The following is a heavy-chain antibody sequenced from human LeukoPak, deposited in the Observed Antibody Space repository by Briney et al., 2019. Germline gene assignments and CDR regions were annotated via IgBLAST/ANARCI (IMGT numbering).Heavy chain of an antibody. CDR2: INPNSGGT. Sequence: ASVKVSCKASGYTFTGYYMHWVRQAPGQGLEWMGWINPNSGGTNYAQKFQGRVTMTRDTSISTAYMELSRLRSDDTAVYYCARAPDYCSSTSCYNFDYWGQGTLVTVSS. CDR3: ARAPDYCSSTSCYNFDY. J-gene: IGHJ4*02. D-gene: IGHD2-2*02. CDR1: GYTFTGYY. V-gene: IGHV1-2*02.